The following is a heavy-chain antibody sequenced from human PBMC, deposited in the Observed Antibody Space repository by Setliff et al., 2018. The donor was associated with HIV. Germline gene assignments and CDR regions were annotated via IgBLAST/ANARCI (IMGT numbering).Heavy chain of an antibody. D-gene: IGHD3-10*01. CDR3: VRVGAYAAFDI. J-gene: IGHJ3*02. V-gene: IGHV3-74*01. Sequence: LRLSCAASGFTFRTYWMHWVRQAPGKGLVWVSRVNTDGSSTNYADSVKGRFTISRDNAKSTLYLQMNSLRAEDTAVYYCVRVGAYAAFDIWGQGTMVTVSS. CDR2: VNTDGSST. CDR1: GFTFRTYW.